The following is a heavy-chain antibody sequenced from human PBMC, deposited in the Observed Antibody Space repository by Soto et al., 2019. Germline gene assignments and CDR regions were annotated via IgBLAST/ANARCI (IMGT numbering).Heavy chain of an antibody. Sequence: QVQLQESGPGLVKPSETQSLTCTVSGGSISSYYWSWIRQPPGKGLEWIGYIYYSGSTNYNPSLKSRVTISVDTSKNQFSLKLSSVIAADTAVYDCARDGMYGFDYWGQGTLVTVSS. CDR3: ARDGMYGFDY. D-gene: IGHD3-10*01. J-gene: IGHJ4*02. CDR1: GGSISSYY. CDR2: IYYSGST. V-gene: IGHV4-59*01.